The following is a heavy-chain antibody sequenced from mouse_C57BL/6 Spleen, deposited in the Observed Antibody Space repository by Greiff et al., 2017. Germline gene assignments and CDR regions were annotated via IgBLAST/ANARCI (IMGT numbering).Heavy chain of an antibody. D-gene: IGHD1-1*01. CDR1: GYSITSGYY. J-gene: IGHJ1*03. Sequence: VQLQQSGPGLVKPSQSLSLTCSVTGYSITSGYYWNWIRQFPGNKLEWMGYISYDGSNNYNPSLKNRISITRDTSKNQFFLKLNSVTTEDTATYYCARVDYYGSSYEYFDVWGTGTTVTVSS. V-gene: IGHV3-6*01. CDR2: ISYDGSN. CDR3: ARVDYYGSSYEYFDV.